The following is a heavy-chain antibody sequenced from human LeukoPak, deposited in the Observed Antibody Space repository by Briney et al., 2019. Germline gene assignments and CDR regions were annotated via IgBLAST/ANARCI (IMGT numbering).Heavy chain of an antibody. Sequence: PGGSLRLSCAASGFTFSSYWMSWVRQAPGKGLEWVANIKQGGSEKYYVDSVKGRFTISRDNAKNSLYLQMNSLRAEDTAVYYCARVRDCGGDCYNYYFDYWGQGTLVTVSS. D-gene: IGHD2-21*02. V-gene: IGHV3-7*01. J-gene: IGHJ4*02. CDR1: GFTFSSYW. CDR3: ARVRDCGGDCYNYYFDY. CDR2: IKQGGSEK.